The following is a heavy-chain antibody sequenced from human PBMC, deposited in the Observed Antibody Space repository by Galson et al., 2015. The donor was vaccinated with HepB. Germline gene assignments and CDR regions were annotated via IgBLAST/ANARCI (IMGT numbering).Heavy chain of an antibody. CDR3: ARDLWQWLPWASHFDY. Sequence: SLRLSCAAAGFTFSSYAMHRVRQAPGKGLEWVAVISYDGSNKYYADSVKGRFTISRDNSKNTLYLQMNSLRAEDTAVYYCARDLWQWLPWASHFDYWGQGTLVTVSS. V-gene: IGHV3-30*04. CDR2: ISYDGSNK. J-gene: IGHJ4*02. CDR1: GFTFSSYA. D-gene: IGHD6-19*01.